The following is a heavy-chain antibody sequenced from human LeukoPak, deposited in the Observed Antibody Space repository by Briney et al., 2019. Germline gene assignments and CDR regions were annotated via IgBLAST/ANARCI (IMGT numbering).Heavy chain of an antibody. CDR2: INPNTGDT. CDR3: ARDERYCNGDNHYPDLGY. J-gene: IGHJ4*02. D-gene: IGHD2-15*01. Sequence: ASVNVSCKASVYTFTGYYLFWVRQAPGQGLEWMGWINPNTGDTKYGQKFQGRVTLTRDTSIRTTYMELSSLRSDDTAVYYCARDERYCNGDNHYPDLGYWGQGTLVTVSS. CDR1: VYTFTGYY. V-gene: IGHV1-2*02.